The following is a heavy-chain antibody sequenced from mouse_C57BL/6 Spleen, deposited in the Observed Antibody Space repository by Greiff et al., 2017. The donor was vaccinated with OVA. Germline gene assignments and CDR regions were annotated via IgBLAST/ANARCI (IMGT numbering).Heavy chain of an antibody. V-gene: IGHV1-64*01. D-gene: IGHD2-4*01. CDR3: ARRDDYPDY. CDR1: GYTFTSYW. Sequence: VQLQQSGAELVKPGASVKLSCKASGYTFTSYWMHWVKQRPGQGLEWIGMIHPNSGSTNYNEKFKSKGTLTVDKSSSTAYMQLSSLTSQDSAVYYCARRDDYPDYWGQGTTLTVSS. J-gene: IGHJ2*01. CDR2: IHPNSGST.